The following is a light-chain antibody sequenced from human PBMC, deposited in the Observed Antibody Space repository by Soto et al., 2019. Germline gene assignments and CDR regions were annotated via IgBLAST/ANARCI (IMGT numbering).Light chain of an antibody. CDR2: AAS. CDR3: QQYNNYPWT. CDR1: QTISSW. V-gene: IGKV1-5*01. J-gene: IGKJ1*01. Sequence: DIQMTQSPSTLSGSVGDRVTITCRASQTISSWLAWYQQKPGKAPQFLIQAASNLQSGVPSRFSGSGSGTEFTLTISSLQPDDFSTFYCQQYNNYPWTFGQGTKVDIK.